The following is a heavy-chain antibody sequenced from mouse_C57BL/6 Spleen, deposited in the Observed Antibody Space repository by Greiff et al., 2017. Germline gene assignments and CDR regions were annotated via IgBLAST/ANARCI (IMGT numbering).Heavy chain of an antibody. CDR2: IDPETGGT. CDR3: TRRDYVGAMDY. J-gene: IGHJ4*01. Sequence: QVQLQQSGAELVRPGASVTLSCKASGYTFTDYEMHWVKQTPVHGLEWIGAIDPETGGTAYNQKFKGKAILTADKSSSTAYVELRSLTSEDSAVYYCTRRDYVGAMDYWGQGTSVTVSS. CDR1: GYTFTDYE. D-gene: IGHD1-1*01. V-gene: IGHV1-15*01.